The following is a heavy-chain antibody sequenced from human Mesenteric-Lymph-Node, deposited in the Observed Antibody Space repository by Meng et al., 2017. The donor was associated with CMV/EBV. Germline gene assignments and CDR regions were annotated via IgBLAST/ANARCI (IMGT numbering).Heavy chain of an antibody. CDR2: IIPIFGTA. V-gene: IGHV1-69*05. CDR3: ARPSHTNGPMTTVTEGYYYGMDV. D-gene: IGHD4-11*01. J-gene: IGHJ6*02. CDR1: GGTFSSYA. Sequence: SVKVSCKASGGTFSSYAISWVRQAPGQELEWMGGIIPIFGTANYAQKFQGRVTITTDESTSTAYMELSSLRSEDTAVYYCARPSHTNGPMTTVTEGYYYGMDVWGQGTTVTVSS.